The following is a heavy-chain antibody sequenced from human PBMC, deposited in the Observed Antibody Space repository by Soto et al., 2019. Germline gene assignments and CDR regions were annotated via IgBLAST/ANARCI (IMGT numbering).Heavy chain of an antibody. D-gene: IGHD2-15*01. CDR2: INPNGGST. CDR1: GYTFTTYY. V-gene: IGHV1-46*01. CDR3: ARAGYCSGGTCFHGNCDY. Sequence: QVQLVQSGAEVKRPGASVKVSCKASGYTFTTYYMHWVRQAPGQGLEWLGIINPNGGSTTYAQKFQGRVTMTRDTSTITVYLELSSLRSEDTAVYYCARAGYCSGGTCFHGNCDYWGQGTLVTVSA. J-gene: IGHJ4*02.